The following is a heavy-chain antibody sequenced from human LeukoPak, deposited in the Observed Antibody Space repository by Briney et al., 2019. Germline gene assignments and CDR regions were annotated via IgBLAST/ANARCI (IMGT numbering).Heavy chain of an antibody. CDR3: ARPLSRSSQAYCFDY. CDR2: ISTSGSYI. V-gene: IGHV3-21*01. Sequence: GGSLRLSCAASGFTFCTYSLNWVRQAPGKGLEWVSSISTSGSYIYYADSVKGRFTISRDNAKNSLYLQMNSLTAEDTAVYYCARPLSRSSQAYCFDYWGQGTLVTVSS. CDR1: GFTFCTYS. J-gene: IGHJ4*02. D-gene: IGHD2-21*01.